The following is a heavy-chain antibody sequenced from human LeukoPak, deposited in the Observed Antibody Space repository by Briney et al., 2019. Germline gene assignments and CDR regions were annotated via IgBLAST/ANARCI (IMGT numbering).Heavy chain of an antibody. J-gene: IGHJ4*02. Sequence: ASVKVSCKASGGTFSSYAISWVRQAPGQGLEWMGRIIPISGTANYAQKFQGRVTITTDESTNTAYMELSSLRSEDTAVYYCARDLVSLTGYLDYWGQGTLVTVSS. CDR1: GGTFSSYA. CDR3: ARDLVSLTGYLDY. V-gene: IGHV1-69*05. D-gene: IGHD3-9*01. CDR2: IIPISGTA.